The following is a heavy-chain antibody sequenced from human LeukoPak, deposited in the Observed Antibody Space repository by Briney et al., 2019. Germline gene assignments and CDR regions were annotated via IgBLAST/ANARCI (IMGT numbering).Heavy chain of an antibody. J-gene: IGHJ5*02. CDR3: AKDRGYWGWFDP. Sequence: GGSMRLSCAASGFTFSSYAMSWVRQAPGKGLEWVSAISGSGGSTYYADSVKGRFTISRDNSKNTLYLQMNSLRAEDTAVYYCAKDRGYWGWFDPWGQGTLVTVSS. D-gene: IGHD7-27*01. CDR1: GFTFSSYA. V-gene: IGHV3-23*01. CDR2: ISGSGGST.